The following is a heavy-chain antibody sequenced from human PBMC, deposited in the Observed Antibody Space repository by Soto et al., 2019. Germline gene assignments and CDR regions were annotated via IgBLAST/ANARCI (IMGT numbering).Heavy chain of an antibody. V-gene: IGHV4-31*03. CDR2: IYYSGST. J-gene: IGHJ6*02. D-gene: IGHD2-21*01. Sequence: SETLSLTCSVSGGSMRSEGYYWSWIRQHPGKGLEWIGYIYYSGSTYYNPSLKSRVTISVDTSKNQFSLKLSSVTAADTAVYYCARDHVLFGYYYYGMDVWGQGTTVTVSS. CDR3: ARDHVLFGYYYYGMDV. CDR1: GGSMRSEGYY.